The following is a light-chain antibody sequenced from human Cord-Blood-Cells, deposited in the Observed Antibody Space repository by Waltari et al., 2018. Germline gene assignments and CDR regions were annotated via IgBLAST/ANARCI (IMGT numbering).Light chain of an antibody. V-gene: IGKV1-39*01. Sequence: DIQMTQSPSSLSASVGDRVTITGRASQSISSYLNWYQQKPGKAPKLLIYAASSLQSGVPSRFSGSGSGTDFTLTISSLQPEDCATYYCQQSYSTPQTFGQGTKVEIK. CDR1: QSISSY. J-gene: IGKJ1*01. CDR2: AAS. CDR3: QQSYSTPQT.